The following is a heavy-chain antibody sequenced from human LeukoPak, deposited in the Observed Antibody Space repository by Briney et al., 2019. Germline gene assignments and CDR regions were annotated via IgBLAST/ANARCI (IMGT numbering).Heavy chain of an antibody. D-gene: IGHD3-9*01. J-gene: IGHJ4*02. CDR3: AKEEKILLVSYLDY. CDR1: GFTVSSNY. CDR2: ITGSGDST. Sequence: AGGSLRLSCAASGFTVSSNYMTWVRQAPGKELEWVSAITGSGDSTYYAHSVKGRFSISRDNSKNTLYLQMNSLGAEDTAVYYCAKEEKILLVSYLDYWGQGTPVTVSS. V-gene: IGHV3-23*01.